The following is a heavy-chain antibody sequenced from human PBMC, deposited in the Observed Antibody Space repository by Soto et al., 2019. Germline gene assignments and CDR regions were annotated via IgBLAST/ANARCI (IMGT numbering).Heavy chain of an antibody. CDR3: ARVGAAEPHFDY. D-gene: IGHD6-13*01. CDR1: GYSISSGYY. Sequence: SETLSLTCAVSGYSISSGYYWGWIRQPPGKGLEWIGSIYHRGRTYYNPSLKSRVTISVDTSKNQFSLKLSSVTAADTAVYYCARVGAAEPHFDYWGQGTLVTVSS. CDR2: IYHRGRT. V-gene: IGHV4-38-2*01. J-gene: IGHJ4*02.